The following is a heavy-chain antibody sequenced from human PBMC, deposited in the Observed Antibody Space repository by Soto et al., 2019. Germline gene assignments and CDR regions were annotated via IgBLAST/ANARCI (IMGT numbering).Heavy chain of an antibody. J-gene: IGHJ5*02. Sequence: SETLSLTCTVSGGSISSSSYYWGWIRQPPGKGLEWIGSIYYSGSTYYNPSLKSRVTISVDTSKNQFSLKLSSVTAADTAVYYCARHAGYCSGGSCYSEWFDPWGQGTLVTVSS. CDR2: IYYSGST. V-gene: IGHV4-39*01. CDR3: ARHAGYCSGGSCYSEWFDP. CDR1: GGSISSSSYY. D-gene: IGHD2-15*01.